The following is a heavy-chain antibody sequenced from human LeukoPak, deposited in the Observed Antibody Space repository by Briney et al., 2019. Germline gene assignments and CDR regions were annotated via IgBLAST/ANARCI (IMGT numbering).Heavy chain of an antibody. Sequence: SGTLSFTCGVSGGSITNTNYWTWVRQPPGKGLEWIGEVNLQGSTNYNPSLMGRVAISVDTSENHISLQLTSVTAADTAVYYCAREGGPYRPLDYSGQGTLVTVSS. V-gene: IGHV4-4*02. J-gene: IGHJ4*02. CDR1: GGSITNTNY. CDR2: VNLQGST. CDR3: AREGGPYRPLDY.